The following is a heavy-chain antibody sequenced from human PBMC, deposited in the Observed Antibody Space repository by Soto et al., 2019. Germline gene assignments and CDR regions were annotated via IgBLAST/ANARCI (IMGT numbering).Heavy chain of an antibody. CDR2: IGTAGDT. Sequence: EVQLVESGGGLVQPGGSLRLSCAASGFTFSSYDMHWVRQATGKGLEWVSTIGTAGDTYYPGSVKGRFTISRENAKNSLYLQMNSLRAEDTAVYYCARRGPYDGSGYSRPNYWYFDLWGRGTLVTVSS. J-gene: IGHJ2*01. CDR1: GFTFSSYD. V-gene: IGHV3-13*01. CDR3: ARRGPYDGSGYSRPNYWYFDL. D-gene: IGHD3-22*01.